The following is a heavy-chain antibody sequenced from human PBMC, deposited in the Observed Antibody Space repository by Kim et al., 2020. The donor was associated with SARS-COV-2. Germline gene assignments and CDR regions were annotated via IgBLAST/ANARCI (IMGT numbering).Heavy chain of an antibody. CDR2: IIPIFGTA. V-gene: IGHV1-69*06. Sequence: SVKVSCKASGGTFSSYAISWVRQAPGQGLEWMGGIIPIFGTANYAQKFQGRVTITADKSTSTAYMELSSLGSEDTAVYYCARGDSIYDILTGGFDYWGQGTLVTVSS. CDR1: GGTFSSYA. D-gene: IGHD3-9*01. CDR3: ARGDSIYDILTGGFDY. J-gene: IGHJ4*02.